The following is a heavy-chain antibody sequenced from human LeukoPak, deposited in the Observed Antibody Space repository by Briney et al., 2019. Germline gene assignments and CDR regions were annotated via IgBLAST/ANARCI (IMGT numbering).Heavy chain of an antibody. D-gene: IGHD5-12*01. Sequence: SETLSLTCTVSGGSISSYYWSWIRQPPGKGLEWIGYIYYSGSTNYNPSLKSRVTISVDTSKNQFSLKLSSVTAADTAVYYCARGDSGYDPNWYFDLWGRGTLVTVSS. V-gene: IGHV4-59*01. CDR2: IYYSGST. CDR3: ARGDSGYDPNWYFDL. CDR1: GGSISSYY. J-gene: IGHJ2*01.